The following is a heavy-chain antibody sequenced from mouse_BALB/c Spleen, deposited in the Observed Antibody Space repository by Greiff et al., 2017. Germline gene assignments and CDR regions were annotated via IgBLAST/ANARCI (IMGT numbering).Heavy chain of an antibody. Sequence: EVLLVESGGGLVQPGGSRKLSCAASGFTFSSFGMHWVRQAPEKGLEWVAYISSGSSTIYYADTVKGRVTISRDNPKNTLFLQMTSLRSEDTAMYYCARGNRYDVGYAMDYWGQGTSVTVSS. CDR1: GFTFSSFG. D-gene: IGHD2-14*01. J-gene: IGHJ4*01. CDR3: ARGNRYDVGYAMDY. V-gene: IGHV5-17*02. CDR2: ISSGSSTI.